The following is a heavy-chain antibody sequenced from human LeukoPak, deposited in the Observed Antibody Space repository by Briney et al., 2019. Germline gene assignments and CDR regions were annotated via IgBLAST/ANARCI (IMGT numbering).Heavy chain of an antibody. D-gene: IGHD5-18*01. V-gene: IGHV1-18*01. J-gene: IGHJ4*02. Sequence: ASVKVSCKASGYTFTMYGITWVRQAPGQGLEWMGWISAYNGNTNYAQKLQGRVTMTTDTSTSTAYMELRSLRSEDTAVYYCARGLGRTAMVTRGGVRFDYWGQGTLVTVSS. CDR2: ISAYNGNT. CDR3: ARGLGRTAMVTRGGVRFDY. CDR1: GYTFTMYG.